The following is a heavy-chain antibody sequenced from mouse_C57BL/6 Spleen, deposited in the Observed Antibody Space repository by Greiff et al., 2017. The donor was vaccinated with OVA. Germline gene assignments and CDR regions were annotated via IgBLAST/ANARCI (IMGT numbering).Heavy chain of an antibody. CDR2: IDPETGGT. Sequence: VQLQQSGAELVRPGASVTLSCKASGYTFTDYEMHWVKQTPVNGLEWIGAIDPETGGTAYNQKFKGKAILTADKSSSTAYMELRSLTSEDSAVYYCTPIEVAGTSWFAYWGQGTLVTVSA. J-gene: IGHJ3*01. D-gene: IGHD1-1*02. V-gene: IGHV1-15*01. CDR3: TPIEVAGTSWFAY. CDR1: GYTFTDYE.